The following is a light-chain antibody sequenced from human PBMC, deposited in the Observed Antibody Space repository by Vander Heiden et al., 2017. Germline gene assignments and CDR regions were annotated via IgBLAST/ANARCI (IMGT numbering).Light chain of an antibody. V-gene: IGLV2-8*01. J-gene: IGLJ3*02. CDR3: SSYAGSNTWV. Sequence: QSALTQPPSASGSPGQSVTISCTGTSSDVGGYNYVSWYQQLPGTAPKRMIYDVSKRPSGVPDRFSGSKSGNTASLTVSGLQAEDEADYYCSSYAGSNTWVFGGGTKLTVL. CDR1: SSDVGGYNY. CDR2: DVS.